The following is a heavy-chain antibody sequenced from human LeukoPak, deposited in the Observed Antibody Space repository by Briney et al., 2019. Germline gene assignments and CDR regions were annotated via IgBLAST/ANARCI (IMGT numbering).Heavy chain of an antibody. Sequence: SQTLSLTCTVSGGSISSGDYYWSWIRQPPGKGLEWIGYIYYSGSTYYNPSLKSRVTISVDKSKNQFSLKLSSVTAADTAVYYCASSQGYYAFDDYWGQGTLVTVSS. CDR2: IYYSGST. CDR1: GGSISSGDYY. D-gene: IGHD3-10*01. V-gene: IGHV4-30-4*01. J-gene: IGHJ4*02. CDR3: ASSQGYYAFDDY.